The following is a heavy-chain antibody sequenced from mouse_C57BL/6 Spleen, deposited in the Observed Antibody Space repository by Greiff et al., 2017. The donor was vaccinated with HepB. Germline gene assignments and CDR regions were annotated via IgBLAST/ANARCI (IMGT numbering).Heavy chain of an antibody. J-gene: IGHJ3*01. CDR3: TRERMGNPFAY. Sequence: QVHVKQSGAELVRPGASVTLSCKASGYTFTDYEMHWVKQTPVHGLEWIGAIDPETGGTAYNQKFKGKAILTADKSSSTAYMELRSLTSEDSAVYYCTRERMGNPFAYWGQGTLVTVSA. CDR2: IDPETGGT. D-gene: IGHD2-1*01. V-gene: IGHV1-15*01. CDR1: GYTFTDYE.